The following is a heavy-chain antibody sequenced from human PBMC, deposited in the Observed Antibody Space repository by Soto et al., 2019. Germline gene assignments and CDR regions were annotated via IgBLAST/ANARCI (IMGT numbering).Heavy chain of an antibody. Sequence: GASVKVSCKASGYTFTSYGISWVRQAPGQGLEWMGWISAYNGNTNYAQKLQGRVTMTTDTSTSTAYMELRSLRSDDTAVYYCARVLRDPLITIPHQSLPCYSDYWGQGPLVTVSS. J-gene: IGHJ4*02. D-gene: IGHD3-9*01. V-gene: IGHV1-18*01. CDR3: ARVLRDPLITIPHQSLPCYSDY. CDR1: GYTFTSYG. CDR2: ISAYNGNT.